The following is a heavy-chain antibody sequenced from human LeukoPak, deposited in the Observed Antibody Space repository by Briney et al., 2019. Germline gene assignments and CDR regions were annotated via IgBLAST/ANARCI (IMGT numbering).Heavy chain of an antibody. D-gene: IGHD6-6*01. CDR2: INPNSGGT. CDR3: ARSAARGRPNWFDP. V-gene: IGHV1-2*02. CDR1: GYTFTGYY. J-gene: IGHJ5*02. Sequence: ASVKVSCKASGYTFTGYYMHWVRQAPGQGLEWMGWINPNSGGTNYAQKFQGRVTMTRDTSISTAYMELSRLRSDDTAVYYCARSAARGRPNWFDPWGQGTLVTVSS.